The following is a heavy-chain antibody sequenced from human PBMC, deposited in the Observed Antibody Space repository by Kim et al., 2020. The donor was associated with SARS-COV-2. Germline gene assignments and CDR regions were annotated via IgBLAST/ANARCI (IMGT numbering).Heavy chain of an antibody. CDR1: GFTFSSYA. J-gene: IGHJ2*01. V-gene: IGHV3-23*01. D-gene: IGHD6-19*01. CDR2: ISGSGGST. CDR3: AKVDSSGWSRSYFDL. Sequence: GGSLRLSCAASGFTFSSYAMSWVRQAPGKGLEWVSAISGSGGSTYYADSVKGRFTISRYNSKNTLYLQMNSLRAEDTAVYYCAKVDSSGWSRSYFDLWGRGTLVTVSS.